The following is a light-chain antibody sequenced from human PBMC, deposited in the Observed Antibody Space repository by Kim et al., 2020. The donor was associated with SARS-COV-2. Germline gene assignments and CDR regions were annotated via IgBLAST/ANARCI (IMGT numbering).Light chain of an antibody. V-gene: IGKV3-20*01. CDR2: GAS. Sequence: PVERATLSCRASHSVTSSYLVWYQQKPGQAPRLLIYGASSRATGIPDRFSGSGSGTDFTLIISRLEPEDFAVYYCQQYGSSPRTFGGGTKVDIK. J-gene: IGKJ4*01. CDR3: QQYGSSPRT. CDR1: HSVTSSY.